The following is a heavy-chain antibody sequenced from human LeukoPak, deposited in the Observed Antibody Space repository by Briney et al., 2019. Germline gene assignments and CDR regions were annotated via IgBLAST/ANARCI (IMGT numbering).Heavy chain of an antibody. Sequence: SETLSLTCAIYGGSFSGYYWSWIRQPPGKGLEWIGEINHSGSTNYNPSLKSRVTISVDTSKNQFSLKLSSVTAADTAVYYCARGDFELLWFGELFSAFDYWGQGTLVTVSS. D-gene: IGHD3-10*01. CDR1: GGSFSGYY. V-gene: IGHV4-34*01. J-gene: IGHJ4*02. CDR2: INHSGST. CDR3: ARGDFELLWFGELFSAFDY.